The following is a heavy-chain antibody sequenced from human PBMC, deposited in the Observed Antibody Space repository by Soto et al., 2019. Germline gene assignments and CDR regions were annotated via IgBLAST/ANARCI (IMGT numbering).Heavy chain of an antibody. J-gene: IGHJ4*02. CDR1: GFTFSSYA. CDR2: ISYDGSNK. CDR3: ARDLGSYGLLVYDY. Sequence: PGGSLRLSCAASGFTFSSYAMHWVRQAPGKGLEWVAVISYDGSNKYYADSVKGRFTISRDNSKNTLYLQMNSLRAEDTAVYYCARDLGSYGLLVYDYWGQGTLVTVSS. V-gene: IGHV3-30-3*01. D-gene: IGHD5-18*01.